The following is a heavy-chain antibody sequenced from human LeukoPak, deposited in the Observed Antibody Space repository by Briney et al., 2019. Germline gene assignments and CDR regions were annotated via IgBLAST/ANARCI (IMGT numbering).Heavy chain of an antibody. Sequence: GGSLRLSCAASGFTFSSYAMSWVRQAPGKGLEWVSAISGSGGSTYYADSVKGRFTISRDNSKNTLYLQMNSLRAEDTAVYYCAKYYDFWSGYYTSPVYYGMDVWGQGTTVTVSS. D-gene: IGHD3-3*01. CDR1: GFTFSSYA. V-gene: IGHV3-23*01. CDR2: ISGSGGST. CDR3: AKYYDFWSGYYTSPVYYGMDV. J-gene: IGHJ6*02.